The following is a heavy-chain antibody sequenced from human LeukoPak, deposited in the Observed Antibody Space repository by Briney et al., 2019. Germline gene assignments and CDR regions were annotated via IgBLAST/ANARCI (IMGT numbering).Heavy chain of an antibody. D-gene: IGHD3-10*01. V-gene: IGHV3-30-3*01. J-gene: IGHJ4*02. Sequence: GGSLRLSCAASGFTFRSYAMHWVRQAPGKGLEWVAFISYDGNNKHADAVKGRFTISRDNSKNTLYLQMNRLRREDTAVYYCAKDGRGWFGELMIEDWGQGIMVTVSS. CDR1: GFTFRSYA. CDR3: AKDGRGWFGELMIED. CDR2: ISYDGNNK.